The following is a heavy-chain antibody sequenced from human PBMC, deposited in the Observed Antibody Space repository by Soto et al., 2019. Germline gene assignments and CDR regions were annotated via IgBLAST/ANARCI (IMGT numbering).Heavy chain of an antibody. J-gene: IGHJ4*02. CDR2: INSSGTT. V-gene: IGHV4-34*01. CDR1: GGSFSDFY. D-gene: IGHD2-15*01. Sequence: QVQLQQWGAGLLKPSETLSLTCAVYGGSFSDFYWSWIRQSPGKGLEWLGEINSSGTTNYNPSLKSRITISVDTSKKELYLKLLSVTAADTAMYYCSCYARDHWGQGTLVTVSS. CDR3: SCYARDH.